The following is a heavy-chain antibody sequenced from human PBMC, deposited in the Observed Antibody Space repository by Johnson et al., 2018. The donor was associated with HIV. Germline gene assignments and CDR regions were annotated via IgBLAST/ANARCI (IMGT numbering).Heavy chain of an antibody. CDR2: VYSAGHT. Sequence: MQLVESGGGSVKPGGSLRLSCAASRFTVSGNYMTWVRQAPGKGLEWVSVVYSAGHTYYADSVKGRFTISRDNSKNTLYLQMNSLRAEDTAVYYCARDGGETVVGSGAFDIWGQGTMVTVSS. CDR1: RFTVSGNY. D-gene: IGHD4-23*01. CDR3: ARDGGETVVGSGAFDI. V-gene: IGHV3-66*02. J-gene: IGHJ3*02.